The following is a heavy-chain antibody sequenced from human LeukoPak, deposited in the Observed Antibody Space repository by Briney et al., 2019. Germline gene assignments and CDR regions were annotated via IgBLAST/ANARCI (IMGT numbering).Heavy chain of an antibody. V-gene: IGHV3-9*01. CDR2: ISWNSGSI. D-gene: IGHD1-26*01. J-gene: IGHJ6*03. Sequence: GGSLRLSCAASGFTFDDYAMHWVRQAPGKGLEWVSGISWNSGSIGYADSVKGRFTVSRDNAKNSLYLQMNSLRAEDTAVYYCAKNRGAGSHYYYHMNVWGKGTTVTVSS. CDR1: GFTFDDYA. CDR3: AKNRGAGSHYYYHMNV.